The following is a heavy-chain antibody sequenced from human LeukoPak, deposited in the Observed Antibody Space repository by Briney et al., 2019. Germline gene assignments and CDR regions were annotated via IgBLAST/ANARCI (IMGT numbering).Heavy chain of an antibody. CDR3: AKDKSSSLDWNEYYYYYMDV. D-gene: IGHD1-1*01. J-gene: IGHJ6*03. CDR2: ISGSGGST. Sequence: PGGSLRLSCVASGFIFSSYAMSWVRQAPGKGLEWVSAISGSGGSTYYADSVKGRFTISRDNSKNTLYLQMNSLRAEDTAVYYCAKDKSSSLDWNEYYYYYMDVWGKGTTVTVSS. CDR1: GFIFSSYA. V-gene: IGHV3-23*01.